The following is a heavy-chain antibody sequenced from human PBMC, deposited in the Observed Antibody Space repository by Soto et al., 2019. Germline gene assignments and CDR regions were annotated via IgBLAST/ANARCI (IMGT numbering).Heavy chain of an antibody. V-gene: IGHV3-7*01. Sequence: EVQLVESGGALVQPGGSLRIFCAASGFIFSNYWMSWLRQAPGKGLEWVANIKEDGSQRKYVDSVKGRFTISRDNAKNSLFLQMNSLRGEDTAIYYWARFPTARTTLNWFDPWGQGTLVTVSS. J-gene: IGHJ5*02. CDR1: GFIFSNYW. D-gene: IGHD1-7*01. CDR3: ARFPTARTTLNWFDP. CDR2: IKEDGSQR.